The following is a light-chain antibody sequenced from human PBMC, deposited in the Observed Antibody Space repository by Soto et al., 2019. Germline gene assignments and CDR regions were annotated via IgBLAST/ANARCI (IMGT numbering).Light chain of an antibody. J-gene: IGLJ3*02. V-gene: IGLV1-47*02. Sequence: QLVLTQPPSASGTPGQRVTISFSGSTSNIGSNYVYWYQQLPGTAPKLLIYSNNQRPSGVPDRFSGSKSGTSASLAISGLRSEDEADYYCAAWDDSLSGRVFGGGTKVTVL. CDR3: AAWDDSLSGRV. CDR1: TSNIGSNY. CDR2: SNN.